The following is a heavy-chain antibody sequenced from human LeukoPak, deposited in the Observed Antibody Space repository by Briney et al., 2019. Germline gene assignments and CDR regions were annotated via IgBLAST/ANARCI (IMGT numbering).Heavy chain of an antibody. D-gene: IGHD2-2*01. Sequence: PSQTLSLTCAVSGGSISSGGYSWSWIRQPPGKGLEWIGYIYHSGSTYYNPSLKSRVTISVDTSKNQFSLKLSSVTAADTAVYYCARETDIVVVPASAGWFDPWGQGTLVTVSS. J-gene: IGHJ5*02. CDR3: ARETDIVVVPASAGWFDP. CDR2: IYHSGST. V-gene: IGHV4-30-2*01. CDR1: GGSISSGGYS.